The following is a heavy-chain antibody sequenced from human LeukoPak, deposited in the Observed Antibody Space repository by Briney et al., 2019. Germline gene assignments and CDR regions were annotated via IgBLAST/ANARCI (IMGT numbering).Heavy chain of an antibody. J-gene: IGHJ4*02. V-gene: IGHV1-69*05. CDR1: GGTFSSYA. CDR3: AREAVLNDSSGYYYEDLDY. D-gene: IGHD3-22*01. CDR2: IIPIFGTA. Sequence: ASVKVSCKASGGTFSSYAISWVRQAPGQELEWMGRIIPIFGTANYAQKFQGRVTITTDESTSTAYMELSSLRSEDTAVYYCAREAVLNDSSGYYYEDLDYWGQGTLVTVSS.